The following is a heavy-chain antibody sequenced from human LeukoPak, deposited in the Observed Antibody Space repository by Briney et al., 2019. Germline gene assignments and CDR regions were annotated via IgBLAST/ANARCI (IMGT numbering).Heavy chain of an antibody. CDR1: GYTFTDYY. CDR3: ASIPPPVEMATMGHPPFDY. Sequence: ASVKVSCKASGYTFTDYYMHWMRQAPGQGLEWMGWINLNSGGTNYAQKFQGRVTMTRDTSISTAYMELSRLRSDDTAVYYCASIPPPVEMATMGHPPFDYWGQGTLVTVSS. CDR2: INLNSGGT. D-gene: IGHD5-24*01. V-gene: IGHV1-2*02. J-gene: IGHJ4*02.